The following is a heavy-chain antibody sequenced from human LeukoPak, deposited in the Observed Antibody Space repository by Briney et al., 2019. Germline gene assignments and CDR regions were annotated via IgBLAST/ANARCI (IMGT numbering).Heavy chain of an antibody. CDR2: IYHSGST. Sequence: SETLSLTCTDSGGSTSGYYRSWIRQPPGKGLEWIGFIYHSGSTNYNPSLKSRVTISVDTSKNQFSLKLSSVSAADTAVYYCAGYATTVTTNDYWGQGTLVTVSS. CDR1: GGSTSGYY. J-gene: IGHJ4*02. V-gene: IGHV4-59*08. CDR3: AGYATTVTTNDY. D-gene: IGHD4-17*01.